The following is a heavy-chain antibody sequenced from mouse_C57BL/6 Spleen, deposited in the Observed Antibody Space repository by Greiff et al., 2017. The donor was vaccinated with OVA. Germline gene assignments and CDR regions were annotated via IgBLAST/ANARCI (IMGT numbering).Heavy chain of an antibody. CDR3: ARCRYDYDEGVGWFAY. CDR1: GYTFTSYW. Sequence: QVQLQQPGAELVKPGASVKLSCKASGYTFTSYWMHWVKQRPGQGLEWIGMIHPNSGSTNYNEKVKSKATLTVDKSSSKAYMQLSSLTSEDSAVYYCARCRYDYDEGVGWFAYWGQGTLVTVSA. J-gene: IGHJ3*01. D-gene: IGHD2-4*01. CDR2: IHPNSGST. V-gene: IGHV1-64*01.